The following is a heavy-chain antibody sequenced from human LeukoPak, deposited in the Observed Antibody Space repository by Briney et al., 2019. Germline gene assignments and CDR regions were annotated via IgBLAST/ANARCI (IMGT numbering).Heavy chain of an antibody. Sequence: SETLSLTCAVYGGSFSGYYWSWIRQPPGKGLEWIGEIKHSGSTNYNPSRERRVTISVDTSKNQFSLKLSSVTAADSAVYCCASRRTRCYRPWGQGTLVTVSS. J-gene: IGHJ5*02. CDR1: GGSFSGYY. V-gene: IGHV4-34*01. CDR2: IKHSGST. CDR3: ASRRTRCYRP. D-gene: IGHD2-2*01.